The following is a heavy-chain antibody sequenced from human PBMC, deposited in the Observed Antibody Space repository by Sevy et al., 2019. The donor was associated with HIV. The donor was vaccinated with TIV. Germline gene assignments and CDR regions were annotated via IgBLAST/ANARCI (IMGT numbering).Heavy chain of an antibody. Sequence: SQTLSLNCAISGDSVSSNSAVWNWIRQSPSRGLEWLGRTYYRSKWYNDYTVSVKSRITINPDTSKNQFSLQLNSVTPDDTAMYYCARKDDSVGSFDIWGQGTMVTVSS. V-gene: IGHV6-1*01. CDR1: GDSVSSNSAV. CDR2: TYYRSKWYN. D-gene: IGHD3-16*01. J-gene: IGHJ3*02. CDR3: ARKDDSVGSFDI.